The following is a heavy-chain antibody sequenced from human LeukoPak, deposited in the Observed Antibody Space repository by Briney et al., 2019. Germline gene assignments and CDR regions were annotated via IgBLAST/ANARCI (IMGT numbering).Heavy chain of an antibody. CDR1: GGSISNSSYY. CDR2: IYHSGST. CDR3: ARSSVAGTHGY. Sequence: SETLSLTCTVSGGSISNSSYYWGWIRQPPGKGLEWIGSIYHSGSTNYNPSLKSRVTISVDKSKNQFSLKLSSVTAADTAVYYCARSSVAGTHGYWGRGTLVTVSS. V-gene: IGHV4-39*07. J-gene: IGHJ4*02. D-gene: IGHD6-19*01.